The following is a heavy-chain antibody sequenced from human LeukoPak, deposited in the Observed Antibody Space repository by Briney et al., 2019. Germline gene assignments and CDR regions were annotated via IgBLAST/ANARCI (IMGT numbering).Heavy chain of an antibody. J-gene: IGHJ4*02. Sequence: GESLKISCKGSGYSFTSYWIGWVRQMPGKGLEWMGIIYPGDSDTRYSPSFEGQITISADKSISTAYLQWSTLKASDTAMYYCARAADDYVWGSYKYWGQGTLVTVSS. D-gene: IGHD3-16*01. CDR2: IYPGDSDT. CDR1: GYSFTSYW. CDR3: ARAADDYVWGSYKY. V-gene: IGHV5-51*03.